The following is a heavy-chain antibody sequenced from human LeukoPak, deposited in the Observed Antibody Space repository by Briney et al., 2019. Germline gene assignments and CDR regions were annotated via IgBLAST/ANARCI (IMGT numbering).Heavy chain of an antibody. Sequence: PSGTLSLTCAASGGSISSSNWWSWVRQPPGEGLEWIGEIYHSGSTNYNPSLKSRVTISVGKSKNQFSLKLSSVTAADTAVYYCARGGSYWGWNWFDPWGQGTLVTVSS. D-gene: IGHD1-26*01. CDR3: ARGGSYWGWNWFDP. CDR1: GGSISSSNW. CDR2: IYHSGST. V-gene: IGHV4-4*02. J-gene: IGHJ5*02.